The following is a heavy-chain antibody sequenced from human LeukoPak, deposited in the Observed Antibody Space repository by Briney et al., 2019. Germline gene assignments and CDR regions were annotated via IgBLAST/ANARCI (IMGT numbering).Heavy chain of an antibody. V-gene: IGHV4-34*01. D-gene: IGHD5-24*01. CDR2: INHSGST. J-gene: IGHJ4*02. CDR3: ARGRRDGYTNRGYYFDY. Sequence: PSETLSLTCAVYGGSFTGYYWSWIRQPPGKGLEWIGEINHSGSTNYNPSLKSRVTISVDTSKNQFSLKLSSVTAADTAVYYCARGRRDGYTNRGYYFDYWGQGTLVTVSS. CDR1: GGSFTGYY.